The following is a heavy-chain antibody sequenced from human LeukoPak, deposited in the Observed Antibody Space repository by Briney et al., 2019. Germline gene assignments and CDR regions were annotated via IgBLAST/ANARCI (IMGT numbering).Heavy chain of an antibody. D-gene: IGHD5-18*01. J-gene: IGHJ4*02. CDR1: GFTFNNYW. CDR2: ISYDGSNK. V-gene: IGHV3-30-3*01. CDR3: ARAWKLWTLDY. Sequence: PGGSLRLSCAASGFTFNNYWMHWVRQAPGKGLEWVAVISYDGSNKYYADSVEGRFTISRDNSKNTLYLQMNSLRAEDTAVYYCARAWKLWTLDYWGQRTLVTVSS.